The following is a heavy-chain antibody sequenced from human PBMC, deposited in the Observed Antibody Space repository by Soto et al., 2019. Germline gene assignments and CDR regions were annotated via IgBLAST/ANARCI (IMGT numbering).Heavy chain of an antibody. CDR1: GYAISSGFY. CDR3: ARVRRIGMSGSPGDS. D-gene: IGHD3-10*01. V-gene: IGHV4-38-2*01. J-gene: IGHJ4*02. Sequence: SETLSLTCDVSGYAISSGFYLAWIRQPPGKRLEWIGNIYFTGTTSYNPSLKTRVTMSVDTSKNQFSLRLSSVTAADTAVFYCARVRRIGMSGSPGDSWGQGTQVTVS. CDR2: IYFTGTT.